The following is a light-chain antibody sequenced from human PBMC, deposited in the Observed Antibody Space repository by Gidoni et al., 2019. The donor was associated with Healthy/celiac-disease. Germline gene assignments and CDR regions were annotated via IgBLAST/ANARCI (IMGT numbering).Light chain of an antibody. CDR3: QQYYSTPLT. CDR2: WAS. CDR1: QSFLYSSNNKNY. V-gene: IGKV4-1*01. Sequence: DIMMTQYPDSLAVSLGERATINCKSSQSFLYSSNNKNYLAWYQQKPGQPPKLLIYWASTRESGVPDRFSGSGSGTDFTLTISSLQAEDVAVYYCQQYYSTPLTFGPGTKVDIK. J-gene: IGKJ3*01.